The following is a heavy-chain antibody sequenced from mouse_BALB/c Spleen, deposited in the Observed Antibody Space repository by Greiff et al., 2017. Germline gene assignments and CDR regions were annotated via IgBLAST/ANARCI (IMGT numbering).Heavy chain of an antibody. CDR2: IYPGDGDT. Sequence: QVQLQQSGPELVKPGASVKISCKASGYAFSSSWMNWVKQRPGQGLEWIGRIYPGDGDTNYNGKFKGKATLTADKSSSTAYMQLSSLTSVDSAVYFCARYAMDYWGQGTSVTVSS. CDR3: ARYAMDY. CDR1: GYAFSSSW. J-gene: IGHJ4*01. V-gene: IGHV1-82*01.